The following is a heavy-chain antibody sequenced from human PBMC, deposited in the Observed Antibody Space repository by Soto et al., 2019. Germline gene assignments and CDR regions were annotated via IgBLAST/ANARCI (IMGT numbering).Heavy chain of an antibody. Sequence: QVQLVESGGGVVQPGRSLRLSCAASGFTFSSYGMHWVRQAPGKGLEWVAVISYDGSNKYYADSVKGRFTISRDNSKNTLYLQMNSLRAEDTAVYYCAKESNLGAAVTGLFDYWGQGTLVTVSS. CDR1: GFTFSSYG. J-gene: IGHJ4*02. CDR2: ISYDGSNK. V-gene: IGHV3-30*18. CDR3: AKESNLGAAVTGLFDY. D-gene: IGHD6-13*01.